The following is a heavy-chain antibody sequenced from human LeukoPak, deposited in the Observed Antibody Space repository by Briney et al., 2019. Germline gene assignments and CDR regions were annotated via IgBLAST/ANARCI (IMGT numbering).Heavy chain of an antibody. CDR1: GYTSTNYA. V-gene: IGHV1-3*03. CDR3: ARVVRYSSGPLTDLFPYSFDY. J-gene: IGHJ4*02. D-gene: IGHD6-19*01. CDR2: INAGHGNT. Sequence: GASVKVSCKASGYTSTNYAMHWVRQAPGQRLEWMGWINAGHGNTKYSQEFQGRVTITRDTSASTAYMELSSLRSEDTAVYYCARVVRYSSGPLTDLFPYSFDYWGQGTLVTVSS.